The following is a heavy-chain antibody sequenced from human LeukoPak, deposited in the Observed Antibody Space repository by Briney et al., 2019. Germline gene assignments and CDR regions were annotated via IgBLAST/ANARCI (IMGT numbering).Heavy chain of an antibody. J-gene: IGHJ4*02. V-gene: IGHV1-2*02. CDR3: ARSGVVITSAIFDY. Sequence: ASVKVSCKASGYTFTGYYMHWVRQAPGQGLEWMGWINPNSGGTNYAQKFQGRVTMTRDTSISTAYMELSRLRSDDTAVYYCARSGVVITSAIFDYWGQGTLVTVSS. D-gene: IGHD3-3*01. CDR2: INPNSGGT. CDR1: GYTFTGYY.